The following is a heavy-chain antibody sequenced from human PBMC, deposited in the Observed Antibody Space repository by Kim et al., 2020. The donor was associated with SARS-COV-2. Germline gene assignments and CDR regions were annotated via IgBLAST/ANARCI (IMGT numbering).Heavy chain of an antibody. CDR2: ISGSGGST. D-gene: IGHD3-3*01. J-gene: IGHJ4*02. Sequence: GGSLRLSCAASGFTFSSYAMSWVRQAPGKGLEWVSAISGSGGSTYYADSVKGRFTISRDNSKNTLYLQMNSLRAEDTAVYYCAKDLRRSNVNDFGVVMLGVTLFDYWGQGTLVTVSS. CDR3: AKDLRRSNVNDFGVVMLGVTLFDY. V-gene: IGHV3-23*01. CDR1: GFTFSSYA.